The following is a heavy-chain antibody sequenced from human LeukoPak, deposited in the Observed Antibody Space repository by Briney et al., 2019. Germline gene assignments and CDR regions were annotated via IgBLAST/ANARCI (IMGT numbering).Heavy chain of an antibody. J-gene: IGHJ4*02. V-gene: IGHV4-39*07. CDR2: VHYSGVT. Sequence: SETLSLTCTVSGGSISSSSYYWAWIRQPPGKGLEWIGSVHYSGVTYYNPSLKSRVTMSLDTSKNQFSLKLTSVTAADTAVYYCARDNDFFDYWGQGTLVTVSS. CDR1: GGSISSSSYY. CDR3: ARDNDFFDY.